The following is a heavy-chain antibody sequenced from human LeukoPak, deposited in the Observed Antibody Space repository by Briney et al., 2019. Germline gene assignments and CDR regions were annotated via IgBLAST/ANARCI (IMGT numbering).Heavy chain of an antibody. J-gene: IGHJ5*02. CDR3: ARSGSGSTWFDP. D-gene: IGHD3-10*01. CDR2: INHSGST. V-gene: IGHV4-34*01. CDR1: GFTFSNAW. Sequence: GSLRLSCAASGFTFSNAWMSWVRQSPGKGLEWIGEINHSGSTNYNPSLKSRVTISVDTSKNQFSLKLSSVTAADTAVYYCARSGSGSTWFDPWGQGTLVTVSS.